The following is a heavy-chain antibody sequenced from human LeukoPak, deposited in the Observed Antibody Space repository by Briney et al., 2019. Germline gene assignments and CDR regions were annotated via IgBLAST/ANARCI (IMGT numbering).Heavy chain of an antibody. D-gene: IGHD1-26*01. J-gene: IGHJ4*02. CDR2: ISDSGGT. V-gene: IGHV4-59*12. CDR1: GVSISSYC. CDR3: ARDLTLLGYFDY. Sequence: PSETLSLTCTVSGVSISSYCWSWIRQSPGKGLEWIGYISDSGGTKYNPSLKSRVTILRDTSKKQFSLKLKSMTAADTAVYYCARDLTLLGYFDYWGQGTLVTVSS.